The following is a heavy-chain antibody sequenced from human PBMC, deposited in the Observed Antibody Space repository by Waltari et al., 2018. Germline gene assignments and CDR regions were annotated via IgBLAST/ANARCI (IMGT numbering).Heavy chain of an antibody. Sequence: QVQLVESGGGVVQPGTSLSISRPASGCTFSRHGMHWVRQAPGKGLEWVAVISYDGSDEYYADSVKGRFIISRDNSKNTLYVRMNSLRLEDTAVYYCAKDGAWTTVFYFESWGQGTLVPVSS. J-gene: IGHJ4*02. CDR1: GCTFSRHG. V-gene: IGHV3-30*18. CDR2: ISYDGSDE. D-gene: IGHD4-17*01. CDR3: AKDGAWTTVFYFES.